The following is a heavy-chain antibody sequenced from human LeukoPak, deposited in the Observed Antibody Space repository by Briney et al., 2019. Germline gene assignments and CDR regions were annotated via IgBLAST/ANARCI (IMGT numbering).Heavy chain of an antibody. Sequence: GASVKVSCKTAGYTFSTYSINWARQAPGQGLEWMGWISGYNGSTNYAQKLQGRVTMTTDTSTTTAYMELRSLKSDDTAVYYCARGHSSGRDYYFDTWGQGTLVTVSS. CDR2: ISGYNGST. J-gene: IGHJ4*02. CDR3: ARGHSSGRDYYFDT. V-gene: IGHV1-18*01. D-gene: IGHD6-19*01. CDR1: GYTFSTYS.